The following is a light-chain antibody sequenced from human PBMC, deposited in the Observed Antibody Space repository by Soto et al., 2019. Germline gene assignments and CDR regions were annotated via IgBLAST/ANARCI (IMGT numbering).Light chain of an antibody. V-gene: IGKV3-11*01. CDR2: DAS. Sequence: EVVLTQSPATLSLSPGEKAILSCRASQDINTYLGWYQQKPGQPPRLLIYDASNRASGIPARFSGSGSGTDFTLTIDTLESEDFAIYYCQHRYNWPLTFXAGTKVDIK. J-gene: IGKJ4*01. CDR3: QHRYNWPLT. CDR1: QDINTY.